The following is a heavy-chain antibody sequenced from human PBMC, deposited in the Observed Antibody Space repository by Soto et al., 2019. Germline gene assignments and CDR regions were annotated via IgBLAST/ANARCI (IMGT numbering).Heavy chain of an antibody. J-gene: IGHJ6*03. V-gene: IGHV3-7*01. Sequence: PGGSLRLSCAASGFTSSSYWMSWVRQAPGKGLEWVANIKQDGSEKYYVDSVKGRFTISRDNAKNSLYLQMNSLRAEDTAVYYCFYAVGYYYYYIYVRAKGTSVTVS. CDR1: GFTSSSYW. CDR2: IKQDGSEK. D-gene: IGHD3-16*01. CDR3: FYAVGYYYYYIYV.